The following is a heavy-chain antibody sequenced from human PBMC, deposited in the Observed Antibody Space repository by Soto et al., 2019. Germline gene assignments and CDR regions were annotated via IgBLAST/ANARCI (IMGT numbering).Heavy chain of an antibody. J-gene: IGHJ4*02. CDR3: ARVLYGSSDWGY. CDR1: GFTFSSYW. CDR2: INSDGSTI. Sequence: EVQLVESGGGLVQPGGSLRLSCAASGFTFSSYWMHWVRQAPGKGLVWVSRINSDGSTITYADSVKGRFTISRDNAKNTLDRQMNSLRDEDTAVYYCARVLYGSSDWGYWGQGTRVTVSS. D-gene: IGHD3-10*01. V-gene: IGHV3-74*01.